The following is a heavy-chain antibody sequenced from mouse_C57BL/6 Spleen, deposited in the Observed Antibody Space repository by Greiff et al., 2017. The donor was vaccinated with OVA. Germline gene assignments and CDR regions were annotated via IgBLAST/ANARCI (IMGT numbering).Heavy chain of an antibody. V-gene: IGHV1-18*01. CDR2: INPNNGGT. J-gene: IGHJ1*03. CDR1: GYTFTDYN. D-gene: IGHD1-1*01. Sequence: EVQLQQSGPELVKPGASVKIPCKASGYTFTDYNMDWVKQSHGKSLEWIGDINPNNGGTIYNQKFKGKATLTVDKSSSTAYMELRSLTSEDTAVYYCAREEDYYGSSYGYFDVWGTGTTVTVSS. CDR3: AREEDYYGSSYGYFDV.